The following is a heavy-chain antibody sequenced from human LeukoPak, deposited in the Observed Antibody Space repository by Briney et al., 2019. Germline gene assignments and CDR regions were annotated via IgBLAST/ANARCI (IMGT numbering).Heavy chain of an antibody. V-gene: IGHV1-2*04. CDR3: ARDGHGVVPAAPWVPDYYGMDV. CDR1: GYTFTGYY. CDR2: INPNSGGT. D-gene: IGHD2-2*01. J-gene: IGHJ6*02. Sequence: GASVKVSCKASGYTFTGYYMHWVRQAPGQGLEWMGWINPNSGGTNYAQKFQGWVTMTRDTSISTAYMELSRLRSDDTAVYYCARDGHGVVPAAPWVPDYYGMDVWGQGTTVTVSS.